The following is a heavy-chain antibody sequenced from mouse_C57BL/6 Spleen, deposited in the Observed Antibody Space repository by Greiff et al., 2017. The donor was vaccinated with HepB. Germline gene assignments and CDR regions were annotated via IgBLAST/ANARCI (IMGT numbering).Heavy chain of an antibody. J-gene: IGHJ4*01. Sequence: QVQLQQSGAELVRPGASVTLSCKASGYTFTDYEMHWVKQTPVHGLEWIGAIDPETGGTAYNQKFKGKAILTADKSSSTAYMELRSLTSEDSAIYYCTRREVAPYYYAMDYWGQGTSVTVSS. D-gene: IGHD1-1*01. V-gene: IGHV1-15*01. CDR3: TRREVAPYYYAMDY. CDR1: GYTFTDYE. CDR2: IDPETGGT.